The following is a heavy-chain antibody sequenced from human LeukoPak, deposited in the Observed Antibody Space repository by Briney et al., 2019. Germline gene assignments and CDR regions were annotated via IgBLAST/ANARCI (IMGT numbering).Heavy chain of an antibody. CDR2: IPYDGSNK. D-gene: IGHD4-17*01. J-gene: IGHJ3*02. Sequence: GSLRLSCAASRFTFSSYAIHWVRQAPDKGLEWVAVIPYDGSNKYYADSVKGRFTISRDTSKNTLYLQMNSLGAEDTAVYYCARTNYGDYADAFDIWGQGTMVTVSS. CDR1: RFTFSSYA. CDR3: ARTNYGDYADAFDI. V-gene: IGHV3-30-3*01.